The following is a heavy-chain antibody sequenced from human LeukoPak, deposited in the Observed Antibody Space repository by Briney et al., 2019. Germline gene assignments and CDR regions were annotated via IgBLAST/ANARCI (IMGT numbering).Heavy chain of an antibody. J-gene: IGHJ4*02. CDR3: ARQKDITMIVVVTPFDY. V-gene: IGHV4-39*01. D-gene: IGHD3-22*01. CDR1: GGSISSSSYY. Sequence: SETLSLTCTVSGGSISSSSYYWGWIRQPPGKGLEWIGSIYYSGSTYYNPSLKIRVTISVDTSKNQFSLKLSSVTAADTAVYYCARQKDITMIVVVTPFDYWGQGTLVTVSS. CDR2: IYYSGST.